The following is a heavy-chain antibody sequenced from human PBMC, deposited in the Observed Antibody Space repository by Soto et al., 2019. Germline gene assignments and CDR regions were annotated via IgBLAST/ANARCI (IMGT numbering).Heavy chain of an antibody. Sequence: QLQLQESGPGLVKPSETQSRTCTVSGGSISSSSYYWSWIRQPPGKGLEWIGIIYYSGSTYYNPSLKSRVTISVDTSSNQFSLKLSSVTAADTAMYYCARHVRHSDPLVFSGNWFDPWGQGTLVIVSS. D-gene: IGHD3-10*02. J-gene: IGHJ5*02. V-gene: IGHV4-39*01. CDR2: IYYSGST. CDR3: ARHVRHSDPLVFSGNWFDP. CDR1: GGSISSSSYY.